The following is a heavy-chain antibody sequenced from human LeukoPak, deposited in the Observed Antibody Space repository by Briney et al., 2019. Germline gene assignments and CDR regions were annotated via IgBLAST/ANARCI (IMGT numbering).Heavy chain of an antibody. CDR3: ARGSYGYIENY. Sequence: ASVKVSCKASGYTFTSNYIHWVRQAPGQGLEWMGMIYPRDGSTSYAQKFQGRVTITADESTSTAYMELSSLRSEDTAVYYCARGSYGYIENYWGQGTLVTVSS. V-gene: IGHV1-46*01. D-gene: IGHD5-18*01. CDR2: IYPRDGST. J-gene: IGHJ4*02. CDR1: GYTFTSNY.